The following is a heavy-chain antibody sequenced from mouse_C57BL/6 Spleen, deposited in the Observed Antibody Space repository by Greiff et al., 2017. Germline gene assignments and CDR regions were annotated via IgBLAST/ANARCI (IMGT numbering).Heavy chain of an antibody. D-gene: IGHD2-1*01. CDR3: ANGNYERYYAMDY. J-gene: IGHJ4*01. Sequence: QVQLQQPGTELVKPGASVKLSCKASGYTFTSYWMHWVKQRPGQGLEWIGNINPSNGGTNYNEKFKSKATLTVDKSSSTAYMQLSSLTAVDSAVYYCANGNYERYYAMDYWGQGTSVTVSS. V-gene: IGHV1-53*01. CDR1: GYTFTSYW. CDR2: INPSNGGT.